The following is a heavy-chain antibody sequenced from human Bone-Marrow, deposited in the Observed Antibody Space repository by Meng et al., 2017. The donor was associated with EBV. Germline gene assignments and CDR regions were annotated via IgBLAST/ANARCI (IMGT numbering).Heavy chain of an antibody. CDR3: ARGMVRDHLGY. CDR2: ISSSSSYI. V-gene: IGHV3-21*01. D-gene: IGHD3-10*01. J-gene: IGHJ4*02. Sequence: EVQLVESGGGLVKPGGALRLSCAASGFTFSSYSRNWVRQAPGKGLEWVSSISSSSSYIYYADSVKGRFTISRDNAKNSLYLQMNSLRAEDTAVYYCARGMVRDHLGYWGQGTLVTVSA. CDR1: GFTFSSYS.